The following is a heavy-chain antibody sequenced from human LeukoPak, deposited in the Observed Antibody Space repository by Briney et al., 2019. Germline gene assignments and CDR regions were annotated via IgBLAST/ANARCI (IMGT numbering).Heavy chain of an antibody. V-gene: IGHV3-74*01. CDR1: GFTFSSYW. D-gene: IGHD6-13*01. CDR2: INSDGSST. J-gene: IGHJ4*02. Sequence: GGSLRLSCAASGFTFSSYWMHWVRQAPGKGLVWVSRINSDGSSTSYADSVKGRFTISRDNAKNTLYLQMNSLRAEDTAVYYCARGIAAAGPSTPLWDWGQGTLVTVSS. CDR3: ARGIAAAGPSTPLWD.